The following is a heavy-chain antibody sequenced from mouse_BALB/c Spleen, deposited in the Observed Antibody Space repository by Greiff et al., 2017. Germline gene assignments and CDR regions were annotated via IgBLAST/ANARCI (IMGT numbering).Heavy chain of an antibody. J-gene: IGHJ1*01. CDR3: ARRWLLRDTYWYFDV. CDR1: GYTFTDYN. D-gene: IGHD2-3*01. V-gene: IGHV1-18*01. Sequence: EVQRVESGPELVKPGASVKIPCKASGYTFTDYNMDWVKQSHGKSLEWIGDINPNNGGTIYNQKFKGKATLTVDKSSSTAYMELRSLTSEDTAVYYCARRWLLRDTYWYFDVWGAGTTVTVSS. CDR2: INPNNGGT.